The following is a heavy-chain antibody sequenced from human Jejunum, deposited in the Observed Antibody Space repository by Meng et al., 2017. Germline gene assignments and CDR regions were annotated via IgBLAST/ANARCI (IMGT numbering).Heavy chain of an antibody. J-gene: IGHJ4*02. D-gene: IGHD7-27*01. V-gene: IGHV4-61*08. CDR1: GGSVSSWGYQ. Sequence: QLQASAPGIVSPSETLSLICAASGGSVSSWGYQWGWIRQPPGKGLEWIGYASTNYNPSLKSRVTISVDTSKNQFSLKLTSVTAADTAVYYCARDNWGSLDYWGQGVLVTVSS. CDR2: AST. CDR3: ARDNWGSLDY.